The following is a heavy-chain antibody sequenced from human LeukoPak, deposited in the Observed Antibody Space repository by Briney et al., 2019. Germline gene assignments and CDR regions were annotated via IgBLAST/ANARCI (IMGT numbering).Heavy chain of an antibody. CDR2: ITPIFGTA. CDR1: GGTFSSYA. V-gene: IGHV1-69*13. J-gene: IGHJ5*02. Sequence: SVKVSCKASGGTFSSYAISWVRQAPGQGLEWMGGITPIFGTANYAQKFQGRVTITADESTSTAYMELSSLRSEDTAVCYCARDGGDIVVVPAAMGQLWFDPWGQGTLVTVSS. D-gene: IGHD2-2*01. CDR3: ARDGGDIVVVPAAMGQLWFDP.